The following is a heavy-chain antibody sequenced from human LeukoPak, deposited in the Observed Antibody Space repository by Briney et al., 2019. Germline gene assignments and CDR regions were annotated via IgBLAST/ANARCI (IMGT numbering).Heavy chain of an antibody. J-gene: IGHJ6*02. CDR3: ARVSNYYDMDV. CDR1: GGSISSGDYY. CDR2: IYYSGGT. V-gene: IGHV4-30-4*01. Sequence: SQTLSLTCTVSGGSISSGDYYWSWIRQPPGKGLEWIGYIYYSGGTYYNPSLKSRVTISVDTSKNQFSLKLSSVTAADTAVYYCARVSNYYDMDVWGQGTTVTVSS.